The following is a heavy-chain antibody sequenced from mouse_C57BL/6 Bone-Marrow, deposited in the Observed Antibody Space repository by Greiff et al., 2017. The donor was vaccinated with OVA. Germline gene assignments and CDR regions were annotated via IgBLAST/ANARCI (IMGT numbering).Heavy chain of an antibody. Sequence: EVKLVESGGGLVKPGGSLKLSCAASGFTFSSYAMSWVRQTPEKRLEWVATISDGGSYTYYPDNVKGRFTISRDNAKNNLYLQMSHLKSEDTAMYYCARDRDMVTRFAYWGQGTLVTVSA. V-gene: IGHV5-4*01. D-gene: IGHD2-2*01. J-gene: IGHJ3*01. CDR3: ARDRDMVTRFAY. CDR1: GFTFSSYA. CDR2: ISDGGSYT.